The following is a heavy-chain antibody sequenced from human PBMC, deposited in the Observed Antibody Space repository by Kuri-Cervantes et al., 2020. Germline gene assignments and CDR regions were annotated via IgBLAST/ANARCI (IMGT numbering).Heavy chain of an antibody. Sequence: SETLSLTCTVSGGSISSYYWSWIRQPAGKGLEWIGRIYTSGSTNYNPSLKSRVTISVDKSKNQFSLKLTSVTDSDTAVYYCARGDYGSGSYYYYYYMDVWGKGTTVTVSS. V-gene: IGHV4-4*07. CDR3: ARGDYGSGSYYYYYYMDV. CDR1: GGSISSYY. CDR2: IYTSGST. D-gene: IGHD3-10*01. J-gene: IGHJ6*03.